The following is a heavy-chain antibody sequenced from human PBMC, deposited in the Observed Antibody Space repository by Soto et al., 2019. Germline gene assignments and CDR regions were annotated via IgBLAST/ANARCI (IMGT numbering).Heavy chain of an antibody. V-gene: IGHV3-23*01. J-gene: IGHJ4*02. CDR1: GFTFSSYA. CDR3: AKDPNPLRRLPHELDY. CDR2: ISGSGGST. Sequence: GGSLRLSCAASGFTFSSYAMSWVRQAPGKGLEWVSAISGSGGSTYYADSVKGRFTISRDNSKNTLYLQMNSLRAEDTAVYYCAKDPNPLRRLPHELDYWGQGTLVTVSS. D-gene: IGHD4-17*01.